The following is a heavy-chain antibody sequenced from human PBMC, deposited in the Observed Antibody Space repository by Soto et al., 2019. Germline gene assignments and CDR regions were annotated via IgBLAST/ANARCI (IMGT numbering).Heavy chain of an antibody. Sequence: QLQESGPGLVKPSETLSLTCSVSGGSISSGGYYWNWIRQHPERGLEWIGYIYYSGNTVLNPSRTSRAPISRDTSKDEFYLTLTSLTAADTAVYFGARASGGAVADFDYWGQGTLVTVSS. J-gene: IGHJ4*02. CDR1: GGSISSGGYY. D-gene: IGHD6-19*01. V-gene: IGHV4-31*03. CDR2: IYYSGNT. CDR3: ARASGGAVADFDY.